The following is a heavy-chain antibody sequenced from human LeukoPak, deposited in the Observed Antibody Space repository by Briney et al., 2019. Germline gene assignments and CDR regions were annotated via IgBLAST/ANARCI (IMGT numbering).Heavy chain of an antibody. CDR1: GGTFSSYA. V-gene: IGHV1-69*04. J-gene: IGHJ6*02. CDR2: IIPILGIA. CDR3: ARCLSKPHLVYYYYGMDV. Sequence: SVKVSCKASGGTFSSYAISWVRQAPGQGLEWMGRIIPILGIANYAQKFQGRVTITADKSTSTAYMELSSLRSEDTAVYYCARCLSKPHLVYYYYGMDVWGQGTTVTVSS. D-gene: IGHD2/OR15-2a*01.